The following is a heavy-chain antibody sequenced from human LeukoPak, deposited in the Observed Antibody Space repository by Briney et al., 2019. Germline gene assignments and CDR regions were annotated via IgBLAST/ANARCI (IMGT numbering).Heavy chain of an antibody. CDR1: GFTFSSYW. V-gene: IGHV3-74*01. CDR2: INNDGSST. D-gene: IGHD2-15*01. Sequence: PGGSLRLSCAASGFTFSSYWMHWVRQAPGKGLVWVSRINNDGSSTSCADSVKGRFTISRDNAKNTLYLQMNSLRAEDTAVYYCVSSYCSGGSCYSASGYWGQGTLVTVSS. J-gene: IGHJ4*02. CDR3: VSSYCSGGSCYSASGY.